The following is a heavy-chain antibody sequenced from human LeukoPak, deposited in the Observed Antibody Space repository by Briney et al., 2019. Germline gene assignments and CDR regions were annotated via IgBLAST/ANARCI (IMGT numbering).Heavy chain of an antibody. CDR2: INPNSGGT. V-gene: IGHV1-2*02. Sequence: ASVKVSCKASGYTFTGYYMHWVRQAPGQGLEWMGWINPNSGGTNYAQKFQGRVTMTRDTSISTAYMELSRLRSDDTAVYYCARKLQYYDFWSGFPAFDIWGQGTMVTVSS. CDR3: ARKLQYYDFWSGFPAFDI. D-gene: IGHD3-3*01. CDR1: GYTFTGYY. J-gene: IGHJ3*02.